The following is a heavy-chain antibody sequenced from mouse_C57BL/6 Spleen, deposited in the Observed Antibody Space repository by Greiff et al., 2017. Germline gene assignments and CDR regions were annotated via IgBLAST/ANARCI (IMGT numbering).Heavy chain of an antibody. Sequence: VQLQQSGAELVKPGASVKISCKASGYAFSSYWMNWVKQRPGKGLEWIGQIDPGDGDTNYNGKFKGKATLTADKSSSTAYMQLSSLTSVDSAVYFCARRNYCGRSYWYFDVWGTGTTVTVSS. D-gene: IGHD1-1*01. J-gene: IGHJ1*03. CDR3: ARRNYCGRSYWYFDV. CDR1: GYAFSSYW. V-gene: IGHV1-80*01. CDR2: IDPGDGDT.